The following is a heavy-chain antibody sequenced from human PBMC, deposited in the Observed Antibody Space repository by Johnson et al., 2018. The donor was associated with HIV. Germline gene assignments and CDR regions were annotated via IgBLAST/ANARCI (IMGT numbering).Heavy chain of an antibody. Sequence: QVQLVESGGGLIQPGGSLRLSCAASGFTVSSNYMSWVRQAPGKGLEWVAFIRYDGSNKYYADSVKGRFTISRDNSKNSLYLQMNSLRAEDTALHYCARSVGSQPLRGAFDIWGQGTMVTVSS. CDR2: IRYDGSNK. J-gene: IGHJ3*02. V-gene: IGHV3-33*08. CDR3: ARSVGSQPLRGAFDI. D-gene: IGHD1-26*01. CDR1: GFTVSSNY.